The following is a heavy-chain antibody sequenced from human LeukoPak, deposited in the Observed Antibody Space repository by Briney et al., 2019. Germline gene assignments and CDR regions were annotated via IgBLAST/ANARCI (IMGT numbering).Heavy chain of an antibody. V-gene: IGHV3-30-3*01. D-gene: IGHD2-15*01. CDR1: GFTFRSYA. CDR2: ISNDGSNK. J-gene: IGHJ4*02. Sequence: GGSLRLSCAASGFTFRSYALHWVRQAPGKGLEWVAVISNDGSNKYYADSVKGRFTISRDNSKNTLYLQMNSLRAEDTAVYYCARSEMRGSAQAGGDYWGQGTLITVSS. CDR3: ARSEMRGSAQAGGDY.